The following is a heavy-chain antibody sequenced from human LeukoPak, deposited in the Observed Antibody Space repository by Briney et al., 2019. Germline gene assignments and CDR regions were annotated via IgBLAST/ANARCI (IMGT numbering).Heavy chain of an antibody. CDR2: ISYDGSNK. V-gene: IGHV3-30*18. CDR3: AKGRYHYSRGYYSLDYFDY. J-gene: IGHJ4*02. D-gene: IGHD3-22*01. CDR1: RFTFSSYG. Sequence: GGSLRLSCAASRFTFSSYGMHWVRQAPGKGLEWVAVISYDGSNKGYADSVKGRFTLSRDNSKNTLYLHMNSLRAEDTAVYYCAKGRYHYSRGYYSLDYFDYWGQGTLVTVSS.